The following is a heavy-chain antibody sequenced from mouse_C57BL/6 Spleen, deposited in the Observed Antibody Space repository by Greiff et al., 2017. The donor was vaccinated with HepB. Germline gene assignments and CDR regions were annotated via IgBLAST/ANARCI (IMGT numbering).Heavy chain of an antibody. Sequence: ESGPGLVKPSQSLSLTCSVTGYSITSGYYWNWIRQFPGNKLEWMGYISYDGSNKYNPSLKNRISINRDTSKNQFFLKLNSVTTEDTATYYCARGANWYYFDYWGQGTTLTVSS. D-gene: IGHD4-1*01. CDR2: ISYDGSN. CDR1: GYSITSGYY. V-gene: IGHV3-6*01. CDR3: ARGANWYYFDY. J-gene: IGHJ2*01.